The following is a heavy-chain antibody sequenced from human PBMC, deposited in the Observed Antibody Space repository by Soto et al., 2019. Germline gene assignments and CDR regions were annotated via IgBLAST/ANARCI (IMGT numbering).Heavy chain of an antibody. Sequence: GSLRLSCAASGFTFSSYWMHWVRQAPGEGLVWVSRIKGDGSETNYADSVKGRFTISRDNAKNTLYLQLNSLRAEDTAVYYCLRGNSGYGNFDYWGQGTRVTVSS. D-gene: IGHD5-12*01. V-gene: IGHV3-74*01. CDR2: IKGDGSET. CDR3: LRGNSGYGNFDY. J-gene: IGHJ4*02. CDR1: GFTFSSYW.